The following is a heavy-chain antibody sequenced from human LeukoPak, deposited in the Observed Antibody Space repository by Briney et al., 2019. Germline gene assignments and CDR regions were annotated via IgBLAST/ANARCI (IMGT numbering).Heavy chain of an antibody. J-gene: IGHJ6*03. CDR3: TTSEAYGSGSRYYYYYMDV. D-gene: IGHD3-10*01. V-gene: IGHV3-30*02. CDR1: GFTFSSYW. CDR2: IRYDGSNK. Sequence: SGGSLRLSCAASGFTFSSYWMSWVCQAPGKGLEWVAFIRYDGSNKYYADSVKGRFTVSRDNSKNTLYLQMNSLRAEDTAVYYCTTSEAYGSGSRYYYYYMDVWGKGTTVTISS.